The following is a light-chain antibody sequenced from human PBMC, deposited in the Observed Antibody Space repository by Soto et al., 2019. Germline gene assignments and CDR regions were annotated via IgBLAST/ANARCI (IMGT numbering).Light chain of an antibody. V-gene: IGKV3-11*01. Sequence: EVVLTQSPDTLSLSPGERATLSCRTIHSVDIYLAWYQQKPGQAPRLLIYDSYSRVTGIPTRFSGSGSGTDFTLTISSLEPEDSAVYYCQQRKYWPPLTFGGGTKVEMK. CDR3: QQRKYWPPLT. CDR2: DSY. J-gene: IGKJ4*01. CDR1: HSVDIY.